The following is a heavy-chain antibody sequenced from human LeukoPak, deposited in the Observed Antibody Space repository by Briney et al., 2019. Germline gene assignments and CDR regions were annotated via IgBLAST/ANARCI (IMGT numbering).Heavy chain of an antibody. D-gene: IGHD3-16*01. CDR1: GYTLTELS. J-gene: IGHJ3*02. V-gene: IGHV1-24*01. CDR3: ATNNYVFDRERGGAFDI. CDR2: FDPEDGET. Sequence: ASVKVSCKVSGYTLTELSMHWVRQAPGKGLEWMGGFDPEDGETIYAQKFQGRVTMTEDTSTDTAYMELSSLRSEDTAVYYCATNNYVFDRERGGAFDIWGQGTMVTVSS.